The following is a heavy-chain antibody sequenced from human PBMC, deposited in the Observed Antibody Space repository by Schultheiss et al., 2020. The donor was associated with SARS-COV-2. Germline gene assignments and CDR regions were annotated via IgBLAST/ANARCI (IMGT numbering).Heavy chain of an antibody. D-gene: IGHD4-11*01. J-gene: IGHJ6*03. CDR1: GFSFSAYN. CDR2: ISTSSNAI. V-gene: IGHV3-48*01. Sequence: GGSLRLSCAASGFSFSAYNMNWVRQAPGKGLEWLSYISTSSNAIYYADSVKGRFTISRDNSKNTLYLQMNSLRAEDTAVYYCARDGDYSNYYYMDVWGKGTTVTVSS. CDR3: ARDGDYSNYYYMDV.